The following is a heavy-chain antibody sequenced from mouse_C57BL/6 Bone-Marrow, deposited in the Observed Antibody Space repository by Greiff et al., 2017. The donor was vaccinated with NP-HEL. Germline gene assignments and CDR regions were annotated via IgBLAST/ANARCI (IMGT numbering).Heavy chain of an antibody. Sequence: DVHLVESGGGLVKPGGSLKLSCAASGFTFSSYTMSWVRQTPEKRLEWVATISGGGGNTYYPDSVKGRFTISRDNAKNTLYLQMSSLRSEDTALYYCAIRYYFDYWGQGTTLTVSS. CDR1: GFTFSSYT. V-gene: IGHV5-9*01. J-gene: IGHJ2*01. CDR3: AIRYYFDY. CDR2: ISGGGGNT.